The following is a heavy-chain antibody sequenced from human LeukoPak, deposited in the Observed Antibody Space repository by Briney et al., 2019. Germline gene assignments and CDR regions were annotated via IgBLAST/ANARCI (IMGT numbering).Heavy chain of an antibody. J-gene: IGHJ3*02. D-gene: IGHD3-22*01. Sequence: PSETLSLTCSVSGGSISSSYWSCIRQPPGKGLECIGQIYYSGSTNYNPSLKSRVTISVDTSKNQFSLKLSSVTAADTAVYYCAREGMIATGREPAEIWGQGTMVTVSS. CDR2: IYYSGST. CDR3: AREGMIATGREPAEI. V-gene: IGHV4-59*01. CDR1: GGSISSSY.